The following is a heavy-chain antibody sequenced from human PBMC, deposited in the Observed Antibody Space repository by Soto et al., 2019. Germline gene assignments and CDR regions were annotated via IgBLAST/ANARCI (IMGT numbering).Heavy chain of an antibody. CDR2: IYYSGST. Sequence: SETLSLTCTVSGGSISSGGYYWGWIRQHPGKGLEWIGYIYYSGSTYYNPSLKSRVTISVDTSKNQFSLKLSSVTAADTAVYYCAREGKSYYYDSSGYVDYWGQGTLVTFSS. V-gene: IGHV4-31*03. CDR3: AREGKSYYYDSSGYVDY. D-gene: IGHD3-22*01. J-gene: IGHJ4*02. CDR1: GGSISSGGYY.